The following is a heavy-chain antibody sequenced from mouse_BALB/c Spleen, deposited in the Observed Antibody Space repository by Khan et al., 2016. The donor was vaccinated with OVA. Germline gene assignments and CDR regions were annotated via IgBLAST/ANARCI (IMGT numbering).Heavy chain of an antibody. CDR1: GYIFTNYV. CDR3: ARGNWQSYYFDY. Sequence: EVQGVESGPELVKPGASVKMSCKASGYIFTNYVLHWVKQKPGQGLDWIGYINPYNGGTKYNEKFKGKATLASDKSSITAYMELSSLTSEDSAVYYCARGNWQSYYFDYWGQGTTLTLSA. V-gene: IGHV1S136*01. CDR2: INPYNGGT. J-gene: IGHJ2*01. D-gene: IGHD4-1*01.